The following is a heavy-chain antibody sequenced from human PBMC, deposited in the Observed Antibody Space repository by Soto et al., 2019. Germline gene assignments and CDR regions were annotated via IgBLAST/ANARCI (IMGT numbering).Heavy chain of an antibody. V-gene: IGHV1-46*03. D-gene: IGHD6-6*01. CDR3: ARSYISSSYWFDP. J-gene: IGHJ5*02. CDR1: GYTFITYF. CDR2: INPSRGTT. Sequence: ASVKVSSKASGYTFITYFMHWVRQAPGQGLEWMGVINPSRGTTTYAQKFQDRVTMTRDTSASTVYMELSSLRSEGTAMYYCARSYISSSYWFDPWGQGTLVTVSS.